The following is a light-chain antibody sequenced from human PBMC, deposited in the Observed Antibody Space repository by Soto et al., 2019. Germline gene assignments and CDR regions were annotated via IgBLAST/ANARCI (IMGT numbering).Light chain of an antibody. J-gene: IGLJ2*01. Sequence: QSALTQPASVSGSPGQSITISCAGTTSDVAYYDLVSWYQQHPVRAPKLLIYEVDKRPSGISVRFSGSKSGATASLTISGLLPEDEAVYFCCTYAGHVPKFGGGTKLTVL. CDR1: TSDVAYYDL. V-gene: IGLV2-23*02. CDR2: EVD. CDR3: CTYAGHVPK.